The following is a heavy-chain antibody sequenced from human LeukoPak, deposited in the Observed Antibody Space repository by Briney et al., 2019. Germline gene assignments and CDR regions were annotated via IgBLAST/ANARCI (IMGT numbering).Heavy chain of an antibody. J-gene: IGHJ4*02. Sequence: GGPLRLSCAASGFTVSTNYMSWVRQAPGKGLEWVSVIYSGGTTYYADSVKGRFTISRDNSKNTVYLQMNSLIGEDTAVYYCVRGAAGDCWGQGTLVTVSS. CDR3: VRGAAGDC. CDR2: IYSGGTT. V-gene: IGHV3-53*01. D-gene: IGHD6-25*01. CDR1: GFTVSTNY.